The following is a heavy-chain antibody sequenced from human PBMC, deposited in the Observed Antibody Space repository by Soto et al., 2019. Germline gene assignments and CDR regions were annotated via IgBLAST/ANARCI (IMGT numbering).Heavy chain of an antibody. D-gene: IGHD2-8*01. CDR3: AKNGLDNSPSAIDS. CDR2: ITGSGRDT. CDR1: GFTFRNNV. V-gene: IGHV3-23*01. J-gene: IGHJ4*02. Sequence: GGSLRLSCAASGFTFRNNVLSWVRQAPGKGLDWVSGITGSGRDTYYADSVKGRFTISRDNSKNMVFLQMSSLRAEDTALYYCAKNGLDNSPSAIDSWGPGTLVTVSS.